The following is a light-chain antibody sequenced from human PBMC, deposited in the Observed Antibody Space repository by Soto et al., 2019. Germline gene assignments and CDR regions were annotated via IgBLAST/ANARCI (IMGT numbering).Light chain of an antibody. V-gene: IGLV2-14*01. J-gene: IGLJ1*01. CDR2: VVS. CDR3: SSFTNTITRYA. Sequence: QSALTQPASVSGSPGQSITISCTGTSSDVGGYNYVSWFQHHPGKAPKLIIYVVSYRPSGVSNRFSGSKSGDTASLTISGLQAEDEADYYCSSFTNTITRYAFGTGTKLTVL. CDR1: SSDVGGYNY.